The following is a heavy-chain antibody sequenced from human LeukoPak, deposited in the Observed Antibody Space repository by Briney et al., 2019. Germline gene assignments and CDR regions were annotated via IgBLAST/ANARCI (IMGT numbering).Heavy chain of an antibody. V-gene: IGHV3-33*01. Sequence: GGSLRLSCAASGFTFSTYAMHWVRQAPGKGLEWVAAIWSDGSNKYYADSVKGRFTISRDNSKNTLYLQMNSLRAEDTAVYYCARDISQQLGPGFDYWGQGTLVTVSS. D-gene: IGHD6-13*01. CDR2: IWSDGSNK. CDR1: GFTFSTYA. J-gene: IGHJ4*02. CDR3: ARDISQQLGPGFDY.